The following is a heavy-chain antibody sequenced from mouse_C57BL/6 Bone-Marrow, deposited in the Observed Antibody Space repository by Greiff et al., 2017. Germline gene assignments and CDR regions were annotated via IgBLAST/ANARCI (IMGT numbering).Heavy chain of an antibody. CDR2: ISSGGDYI. Sequence: VQLVESGEGLVKPGGSLKLSCAASGFTFSSYAMSWVRQTPEKRLEWVAYISSGGDYIYYADTLKGRSTISRANARNTLYLQMSSLKSEDTAMYYCTRGAYYGSFYYYAMDYWGQGTSVTVSS. J-gene: IGHJ4*01. V-gene: IGHV5-9-1*02. CDR3: TRGAYYGSFYYYAMDY. CDR1: GFTFSSYA. D-gene: IGHD1-1*01.